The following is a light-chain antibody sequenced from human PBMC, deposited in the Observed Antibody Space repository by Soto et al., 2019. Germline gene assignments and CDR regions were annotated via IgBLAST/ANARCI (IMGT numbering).Light chain of an antibody. CDR3: CSYAGSYTLYV. Sequence: QSVLTQPRSLSGSPGQSVTISCTGNSSDVDGYNYVSWYQQHPGKAPKLMIYDVSKRPSGVPDRFSGSKSGNTASLTITGLQAEDEADYYCCSYAGSYTLYVFGTGTKVTVL. J-gene: IGLJ1*01. CDR2: DVS. V-gene: IGLV2-11*01. CDR1: SSDVDGYNY.